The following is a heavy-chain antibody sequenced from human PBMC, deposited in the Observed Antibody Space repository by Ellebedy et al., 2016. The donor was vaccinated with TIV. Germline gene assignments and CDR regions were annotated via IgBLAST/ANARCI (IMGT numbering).Heavy chain of an antibody. CDR2: ISGSGGST. J-gene: IGHJ2*01. Sequence: GESLKISXAASGFTFSSYAMSWVRQAPGKGLEWVSAISGSGGSTYYADSVKGRFTISRDNSKNTLYLQMNSLRAEDTAVYYCAKEATMIVVVLDWYFDLWGRGTLVTVSS. D-gene: IGHD3-22*01. CDR3: AKEATMIVVVLDWYFDL. V-gene: IGHV3-23*01. CDR1: GFTFSSYA.